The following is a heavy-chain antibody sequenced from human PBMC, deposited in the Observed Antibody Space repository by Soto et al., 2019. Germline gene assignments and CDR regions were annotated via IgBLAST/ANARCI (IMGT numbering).Heavy chain of an antibody. CDR1: GYTFTSYD. Sequence: QVQLVQSGAEVKKPGASVKVSCKASGYTFTSYDINWVRQATGQGLEWLGWMNPNSANTRYAQRIQGRVTMTRDTSISTAYMELSSLRSEDTAVYYCARRYCSGVNCYVDYWGQGTLVTVSS. CDR2: MNPNSANT. D-gene: IGHD2-15*01. J-gene: IGHJ4*02. CDR3: ARRYCSGVNCYVDY. V-gene: IGHV1-8*01.